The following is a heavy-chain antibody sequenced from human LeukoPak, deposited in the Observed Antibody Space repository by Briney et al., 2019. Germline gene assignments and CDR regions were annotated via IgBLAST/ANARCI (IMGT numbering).Heavy chain of an antibody. J-gene: IGHJ4*02. Sequence: ASVKVSCEVSGYTLTELSMHWVRQFPGKGLEWMGGFDPEDGETIYAQKFQGRVTMTEDTSTDTAYMELNSLRSEDTAVYYCATARRAYYSGSGSYFDYWGQGTLVTVSS. V-gene: IGHV1-24*01. CDR1: GYTLTELS. D-gene: IGHD3-10*01. CDR3: ATARRAYYSGSGSYFDY. CDR2: FDPEDGET.